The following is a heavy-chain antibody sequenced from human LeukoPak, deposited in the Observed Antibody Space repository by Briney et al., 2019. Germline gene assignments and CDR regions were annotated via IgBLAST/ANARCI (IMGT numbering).Heavy chain of an antibody. Sequence: PGGSLRLSCVASGFTFSTYWMSWVRQAPGKGLEWVAAIKQDGSEKYYVDSVKGRFTISRDNAKNSLYLQMNSPRAEDTAVYYCARLHYYDSFRYYYYYMDVWGKGTTVTVSS. CDR2: IKQDGSEK. CDR1: GFTFSTYW. J-gene: IGHJ6*03. D-gene: IGHD3-22*01. V-gene: IGHV3-7*01. CDR3: ARLHYYDSFRYYYYYMDV.